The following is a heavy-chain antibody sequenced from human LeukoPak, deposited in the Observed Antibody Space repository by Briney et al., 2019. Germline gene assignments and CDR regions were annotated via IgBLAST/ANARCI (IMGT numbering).Heavy chain of an antibody. V-gene: IGHV3-49*03. CDR1: GFTFGDYA. J-gene: IGHJ4*02. CDR3: TRSYSSGWFFDY. CDR2: IRSKAYGGTT. D-gene: IGHD6-19*01. Sequence: PGGSLRLSCTASGFTFGDYAMSWLRQAPGKGLEWVGFIRSKAYGGTTEYAASVKGRFTISRDDSKSIAYLQMNSLKTEDAAVYYCTRSYSSGWFFDYWGQGTLVTVSS.